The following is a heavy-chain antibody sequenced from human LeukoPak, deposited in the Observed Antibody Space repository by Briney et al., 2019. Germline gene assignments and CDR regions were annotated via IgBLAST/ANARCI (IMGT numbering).Heavy chain of an antibody. CDR3: AKRDGRYFDS. V-gene: IGHV3-23*01. CDR2: SSA. J-gene: IGHJ4*02. Sequence: GGSLRLPCAASGFILATSGMHWVRQAPGKGLEWLGSSAQHADSVKGRFTISRDNSNNTLFLQMNSLRAEDTAVYFCAKRDGRYFDSWGQGTLVTVSS. D-gene: IGHD5-24*01. CDR1: GFILATSG.